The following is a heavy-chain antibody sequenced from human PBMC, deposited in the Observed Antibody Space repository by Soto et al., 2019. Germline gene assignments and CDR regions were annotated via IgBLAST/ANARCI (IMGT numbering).Heavy chain of an antibody. J-gene: IGHJ4*02. V-gene: IGHV4-30-2*01. CDR1: GCSISSGGYS. CDR3: ARYSIAARRGIDY. D-gene: IGHD6-6*01. Sequence: PSETLSLTCAVSGCSISSGGYSWSWIRQPPGKGLEWIGYIYHSGSTYYNPSLKSRVTISVDRSKNQFSLKLSSVTAADTAVYYCARYSIAARRGIDYWGQGTLVTV. CDR2: IYHSGST.